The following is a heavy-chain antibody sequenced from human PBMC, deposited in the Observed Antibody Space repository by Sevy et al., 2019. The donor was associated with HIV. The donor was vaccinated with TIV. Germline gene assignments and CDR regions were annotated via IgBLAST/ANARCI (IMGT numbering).Heavy chain of an antibody. V-gene: IGHV4-59*08. CDR1: GGSITSLY. D-gene: IGHD1-26*01. CDR3: AGENAWGRGYS. CDR2: IYYNGHI. J-gene: IGHJ4*02. Sequence: SQTLSLTCTVSGGSITSLYWKWIRQPPGKGLEWIANIYYNGHINYNPSLKSRVTLSLDTSKNQFSLRLSSVTAADTAMYYCAGENAWGRGYSWGQGTLVTVSS.